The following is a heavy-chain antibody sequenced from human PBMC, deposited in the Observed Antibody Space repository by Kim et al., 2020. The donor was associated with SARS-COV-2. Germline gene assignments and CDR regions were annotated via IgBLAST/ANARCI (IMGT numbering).Heavy chain of an antibody. V-gene: IGHV1-2*06. D-gene: IGHD4-4*01. CDR3: ARGLLTYSNYRSETGKFDY. CDR2: INPNSGGT. Sequence: ASVKVSCKASGYTFTGYYMHWVRQAPGQGLEWMGRINPNSGGTNYAQKFQGRVTMTRDTSISTAYMELSRLRSDDTAVYYCARGLLTYSNYRSETGKFDYWGQGTLVTVSS. J-gene: IGHJ4*02. CDR1: GYTFTGYY.